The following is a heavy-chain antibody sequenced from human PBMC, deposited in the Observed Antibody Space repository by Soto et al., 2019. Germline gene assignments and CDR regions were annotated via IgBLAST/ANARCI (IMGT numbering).Heavy chain of an antibody. Sequence: GGSLRLSCAASGFTFSSYTMHWVRQAPGKGLEWVAVMSYDGSNKYYADSVKGRFTISRDISKNTLYLQMSSLRADDTAVYYCARREQQLVHDYWGQGTLVTVSS. J-gene: IGHJ4*02. CDR3: ARREQQLVHDY. CDR1: GFTFSSYT. V-gene: IGHV3-30-3*01. D-gene: IGHD6-13*01. CDR2: MSYDGSNK.